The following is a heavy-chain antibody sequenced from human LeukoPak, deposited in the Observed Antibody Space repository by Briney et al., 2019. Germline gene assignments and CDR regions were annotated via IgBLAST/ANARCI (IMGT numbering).Heavy chain of an antibody. CDR1: GYTFTSYG. Sequence: ASVKVSCKASGYTFTSYGISWVRQAPGQGLEWMGWISAYNGNTNYAQKLQGRVTMTTDTSTSTAYMELRSLRSDDTAVYYCARVGVVVAATHLSYYYGMDVWGQGTTVTVSS. D-gene: IGHD2-15*01. V-gene: IGHV1-18*01. CDR2: ISAYNGNT. J-gene: IGHJ6*02. CDR3: ARVGVVVAATHLSYYYGMDV.